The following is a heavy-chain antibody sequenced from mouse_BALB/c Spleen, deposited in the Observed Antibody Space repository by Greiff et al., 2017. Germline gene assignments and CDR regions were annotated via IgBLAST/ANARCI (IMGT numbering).Heavy chain of an antibody. CDR3: TRIRRDYFDY. J-gene: IGHJ2*01. CDR2: IRLKSNNYAT. Sequence: EVKLMESGGGLVQPGGSMKLSCVASGFTFSNYWMNWVRQSPEKGLEWVAEIRLKSNNYATHYAESVKGRFTISRDDSKSSVYLQMNNLRAEDTGIYYCTRIRRDYFDYWGQGTTLTVSS. V-gene: IGHV6-6*02. CDR1: GFTFSNYW. D-gene: IGHD2-12*01.